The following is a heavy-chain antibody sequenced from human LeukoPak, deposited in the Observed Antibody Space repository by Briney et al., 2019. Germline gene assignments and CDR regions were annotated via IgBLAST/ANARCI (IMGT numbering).Heavy chain of an antibody. Sequence: GGSLRLSCAASGFTFSSYGTHWVRQAPGKGLEWVAVIWYDGSNKYYADSVKGRFTISRDNSKNTLYLQMNSLRAEDTAVYYCAKEAYYDSSGYYFSYYFDYWGQGTLVTVSS. CDR1: GFTFSSYG. D-gene: IGHD3-22*01. V-gene: IGHV3-33*06. J-gene: IGHJ4*02. CDR3: AKEAYYDSSGYYFSYYFDY. CDR2: IWYDGSNK.